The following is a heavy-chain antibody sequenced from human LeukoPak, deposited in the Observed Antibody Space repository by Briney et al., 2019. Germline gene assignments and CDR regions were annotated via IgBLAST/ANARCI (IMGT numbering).Heavy chain of an antibody. Sequence: GESLKISCKGSGYSFTSYWIGWVRQMPGKGLDWMGIINPADSDTRYSPSFQGQVTISADKSITTAYLQWSSLKASDTAMYYCGRRGYGANRGAFDIWGRGTMVTVSS. D-gene: IGHD4-23*01. J-gene: IGHJ3*02. V-gene: IGHV5-51*01. CDR2: INPADSDT. CDR1: GYSFTSYW. CDR3: GRRGYGANRGAFDI.